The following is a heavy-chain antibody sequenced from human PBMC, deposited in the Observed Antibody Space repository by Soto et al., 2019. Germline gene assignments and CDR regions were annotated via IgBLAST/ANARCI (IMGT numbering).Heavy chain of an antibody. J-gene: IGHJ3*02. CDR1: GFTFSSYW. CDR3: ARSPWVGGTGGNDAFDI. V-gene: IGHV3-7*01. CDR2: IKQDGSEK. Sequence: GGSLRLSCAASGFTFSSYWMSWVRQAPGKGLEWVANIKQDGSEKYYVDSVKGRFTISRDNAKNSLYLQMNSLRAEDTAVYYCARSPWVGGTGGNDAFDIWGQGTMVTVSS. D-gene: IGHD7-27*01.